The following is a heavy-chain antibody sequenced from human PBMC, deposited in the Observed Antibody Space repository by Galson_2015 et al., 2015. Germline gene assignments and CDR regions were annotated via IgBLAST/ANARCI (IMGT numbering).Heavy chain of an antibody. V-gene: IGHV6-1*01. Sequence: WLGRTYYRSKWYNDYAVSVKSRITINPDTSKNQFSLQLNSVTPEDTAVYYCARVYDYGDYEYYYYYGMDVWGQGTTVTVSS. J-gene: IGHJ6*02. CDR3: ARVYDYGDYEYYYYYGMDV. CDR2: TYYRSKWYN. D-gene: IGHD4-17*01.